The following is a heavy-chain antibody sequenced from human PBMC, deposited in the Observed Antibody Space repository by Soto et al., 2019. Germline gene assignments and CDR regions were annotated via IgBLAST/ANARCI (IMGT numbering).Heavy chain of an antibody. J-gene: IGHJ6*02. D-gene: IGHD6-6*01. CDR2: ISYDGSNK. CDR1: GFTFSSYG. Sequence: GGSLRLSCAASGFTFSSYGMHWVRQAPGKGLEWVAVISYDGSNKYYADSVKGRFTISRDNSKNTLYLQMNSLRAEDTAVYYCAKDLGLVRNYYYGMDVWGQGTTVTVSS. V-gene: IGHV3-30*18. CDR3: AKDLGLVRNYYYGMDV.